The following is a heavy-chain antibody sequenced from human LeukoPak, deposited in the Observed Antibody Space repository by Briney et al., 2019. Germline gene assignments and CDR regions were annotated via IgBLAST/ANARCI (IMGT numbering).Heavy chain of an antibody. CDR1: GGSIDSNS. CDR3: ARRSSSWKNWFDP. J-gene: IGHJ5*02. V-gene: IGHV4-59*01. Sequence: KSSETLSLTCTVSGGSIDSNSWTWIRQPPGKGLEWIGYIYYSGTTNYNPSLKSRVTMSVDMSKNQFSLKLSSVTAADTAVYYCARRSSSWKNWFDPWGQGTLVTVPS. D-gene: IGHD6-13*01. CDR2: IYYSGTT.